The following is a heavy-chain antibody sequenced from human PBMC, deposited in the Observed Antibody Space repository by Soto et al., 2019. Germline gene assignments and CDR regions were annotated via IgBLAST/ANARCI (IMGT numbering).Heavy chain of an antibody. J-gene: IGHJ4*02. D-gene: IGHD6-13*01. Sequence: QVQLVQSGAEVKKPGSSVKVSCQASGGTFSSYTISWVRQAPRQGLEWMGRIIPILGIASYAQKFQGRVTITAEKSTGTAYMELSSMSSEDKAVYYCRNSPHYWGKGNRVTVSS. CDR1: GGTFSSYT. V-gene: IGHV1-69*02. CDR2: IIPILGIA. CDR3: RNSPHY.